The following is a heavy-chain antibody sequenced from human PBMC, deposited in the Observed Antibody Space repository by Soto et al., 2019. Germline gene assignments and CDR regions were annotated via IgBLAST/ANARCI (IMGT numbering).Heavy chain of an antibody. J-gene: IGHJ5*02. V-gene: IGHV4-59*01. CDR2: IYYSGST. Sequence: SETLSLTCTVSGGSISSYYWSWIRQPPGKGLEWIGYIYYSGSTNYNPPLKSRVTISVDTSKNQFSLKLSSVTAADTAVYYCARGGNSIPVDPWAREPWSPSPQ. CDR3: ARGGNSIPVDP. CDR1: GGSISSYY.